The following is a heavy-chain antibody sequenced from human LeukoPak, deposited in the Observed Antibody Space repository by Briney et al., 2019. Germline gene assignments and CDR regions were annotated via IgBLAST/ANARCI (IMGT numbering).Heavy chain of an antibody. CDR2: ISGSGGST. Sequence: PGGSLRLSCAASGFTFSSYGMSWVRQAPGKGLEWVSAISGSGGSTYYADSVKGRFTISRDNAKNSLYLQMNSPRAEDTAVYYCARGSDYYGSGSYYGESWSYYFDYWGQGTLVTVSS. V-gene: IGHV3-23*01. CDR3: ARGSDYYGSGSYYGESWSYYFDY. D-gene: IGHD3-10*01. CDR1: GFTFSSYG. J-gene: IGHJ4*02.